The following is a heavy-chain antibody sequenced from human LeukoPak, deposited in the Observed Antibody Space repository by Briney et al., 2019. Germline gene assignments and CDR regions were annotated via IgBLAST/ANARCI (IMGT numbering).Heavy chain of an antibody. D-gene: IGHD3-16*01. Sequence: GGSLRLSCVGSGFTFNAYAMSWVRQRPGKGPEWVSMISSSGDATDYAESVKDRLSISRDNAKKTLYLQINDPRGGDTAIYYCAKDPRAMGRYFFDDWGQGSLVIVSS. CDR2: ISSSGDAT. V-gene: IGHV3-23*01. J-gene: IGHJ4*01. CDR1: GFTFNAYA. CDR3: AKDPRAMGRYFFDD.